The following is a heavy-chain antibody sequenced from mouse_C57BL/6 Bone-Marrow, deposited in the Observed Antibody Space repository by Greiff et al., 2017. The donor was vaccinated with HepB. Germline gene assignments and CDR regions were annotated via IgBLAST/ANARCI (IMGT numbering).Heavy chain of an antibody. CDR3: ARKYYDYDARGDYAMDY. D-gene: IGHD2-4*01. CDR2: IWSGGST. V-gene: IGHV2-2*01. CDR1: GFSLTSYG. Sequence: VQLQQSGPGLVQPSQSLSITCTVSGFSLTSYGVHWVRQSPGKGLEWLGVIWSGGSTDYNAAFISRLSISKDNSKSQVFFKMNSLQADDTAIYYCARKYYDYDARGDYAMDYWGQGTSVTVSS. J-gene: IGHJ4*01.